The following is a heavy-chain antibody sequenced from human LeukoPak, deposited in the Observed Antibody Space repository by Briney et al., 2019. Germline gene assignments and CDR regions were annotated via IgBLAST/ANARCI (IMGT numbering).Heavy chain of an antibody. V-gene: IGHV3-66*01. Sequence: GGSLRLSCAASGFTVSSNYMSWVRQAPGKGLEWVSVIYSGGSTYYADSVKGRFTISRDNSKNTLYLQMNSLRAEDTAVYYCARRAETDAFDIWGQGTMVTVSS. CDR2: IYSGGST. CDR3: ARRAETDAFDI. J-gene: IGHJ3*02. CDR1: GFTVSSNY. D-gene: IGHD1-26*01.